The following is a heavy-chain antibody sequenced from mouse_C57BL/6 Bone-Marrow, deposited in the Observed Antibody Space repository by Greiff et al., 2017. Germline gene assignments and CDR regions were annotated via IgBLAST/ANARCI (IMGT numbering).Heavy chain of an antibody. CDR1: GYTFTSYW. CDR2: IDPSASYT. V-gene: IGHV1-69*01. Sequence: QVQLQQPGAELVMPGASVKLSCKASGYTFTSYWMHWVKQRPGQGLEWIGEIDPSASYTNSNQKFKGKSTLTVDKSSSTAYMELSSLTSEDSVVYYCARWRATVVAGDYLDDWGKGTTVTVSS. J-gene: IGHJ2*01. CDR3: ARWRATVVAGDYLDD. D-gene: IGHD1-1*01.